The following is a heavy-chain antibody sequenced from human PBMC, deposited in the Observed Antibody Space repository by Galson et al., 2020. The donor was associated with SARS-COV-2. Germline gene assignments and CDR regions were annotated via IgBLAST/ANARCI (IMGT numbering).Heavy chain of an antibody. CDR1: GVTFSSCS. Sequence: SVKVSCKASGVTFSSCSISWVRQAPGQGLEWMGRIIPISNKTNFAQKWQGRVTIIADESTTTAYMELSSLRSEDTAVYYCARGARGGQNWFDPWGQGTLVTVSS. CDR2: IIPISNKT. V-gene: IGHV1-69*13. CDR3: ARGARGGQNWFDP. J-gene: IGHJ5*02. D-gene: IGHD2-15*01.